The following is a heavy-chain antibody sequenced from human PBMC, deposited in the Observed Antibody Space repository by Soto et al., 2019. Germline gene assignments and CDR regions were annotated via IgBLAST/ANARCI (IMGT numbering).Heavy chain of an antibody. CDR3: ARVERSGYHYNWFDP. D-gene: IGHD3-3*01. J-gene: IGHJ5*02. Sequence: PSETLSLTCTVSGGSISSGGYYWSWIRQHPGKGLEWIGYIYYSGSTYYNPSLKSRVTISVDTSKNQFSLKLSSVTAADTAVYYCARVERSGYHYNWFDPWGQGTLVTVSS. CDR2: IYYSGST. V-gene: IGHV4-31*03. CDR1: GGSISSGGYY.